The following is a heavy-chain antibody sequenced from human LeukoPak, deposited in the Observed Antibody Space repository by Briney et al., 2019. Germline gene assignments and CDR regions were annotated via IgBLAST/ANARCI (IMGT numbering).Heavy chain of an antibody. D-gene: IGHD2-2*01. J-gene: IGHJ4*02. V-gene: IGHV1-69*04. Sequence: ASVKVSCKASGGTFSSYAISWVRQAPGQGLEWMGRIIPILGIANYAQKFQGRVTITADKSTGTAYMELSSLRSEDTAVYYCASAGPVVVASLFDYWGQGTLVTVSS. CDR1: GGTFSSYA. CDR3: ASAGPVVVASLFDY. CDR2: IIPILGIA.